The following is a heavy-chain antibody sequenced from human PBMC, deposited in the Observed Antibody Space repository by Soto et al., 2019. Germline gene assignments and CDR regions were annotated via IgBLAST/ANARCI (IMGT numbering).Heavy chain of an antibody. CDR3: IQSRCGGDCLQSYASYYYYGMDV. CDR2: IYWDDDK. J-gene: IGHJ6*02. V-gene: IGHV2-5*02. Sequence: SGPTLVNPTQTLTLTCIFSGFSLNNSGVGVGWSRQPPGKALEWLALIYWDDDKRYSPSLRSRLTITKDTSKNQVVLTMTNMDPVDTATYYCIQSRCGGDCLQSYASYYYYGMDVWGQGTTVTVSS. D-gene: IGHD2-21*02. CDR1: GFSLNNSGVG.